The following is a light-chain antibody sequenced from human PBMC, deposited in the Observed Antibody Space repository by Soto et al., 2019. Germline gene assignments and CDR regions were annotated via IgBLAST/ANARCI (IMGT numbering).Light chain of an antibody. Sequence: QSVLTQPASVSGSPGQSITVSCTGTSSDVGGYNYVSWYQQYPGKAPKLMIYDVSNRPSGVSNRFSDSKSGNTASLTISGLQAEDEADYYCSSYTSSSTGVVFGGGTKVTVL. CDR3: SSYTSSSTGVV. J-gene: IGLJ2*01. CDR2: DVS. CDR1: SSDVGGYNY. V-gene: IGLV2-14*01.